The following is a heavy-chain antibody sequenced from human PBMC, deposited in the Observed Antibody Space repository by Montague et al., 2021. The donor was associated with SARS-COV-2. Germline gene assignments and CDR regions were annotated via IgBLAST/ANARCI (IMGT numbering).Heavy chain of an antibody. CDR2: ISSSSTI. Sequence: SLRLSCAASGFTFSSYSMNWVRQAPGKRLEWVSYISSSSTIYYADSVKGRFTISRDNTKNSLYLQMNSLRAEDTAVYYCARDLRWGYYDILTGYYRPLDYWGQGTLVTVSS. CDR1: GFTFSSYS. D-gene: IGHD3-9*01. V-gene: IGHV3-48*04. CDR3: ARDLRWGYYDILTGYYRPLDY. J-gene: IGHJ4*02.